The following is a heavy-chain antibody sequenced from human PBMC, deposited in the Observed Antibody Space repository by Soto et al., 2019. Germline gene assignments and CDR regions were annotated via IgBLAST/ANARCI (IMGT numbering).Heavy chain of an antibody. V-gene: IGHV4-34*01. Sequence: QVQLQQWGAGLVKPSETLSLSCAVYGQSFSGHSWAWIRQPPGKGLEWIGEINESGSTYYNPSLKSRVTSSPDPSENQFSLKLSSVSAADTAAYFCARGSGIVALPGELEDVKYDYWGQGTLVNVSS. CDR2: INESGST. D-gene: IGHD1-1*01. CDR3: ARGSGIVALPGELEDVKYDY. CDR1: GQSFSGHS. J-gene: IGHJ4*02.